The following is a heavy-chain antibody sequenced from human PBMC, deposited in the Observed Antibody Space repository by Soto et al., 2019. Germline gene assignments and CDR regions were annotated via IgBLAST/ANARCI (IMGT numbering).Heavy chain of an antibody. D-gene: IGHD5-12*01. Sequence: PGESLKISCNGSGYSFTSYWIGWVRQMPGKGLEWMGIIYPGDSDTRYSPSFQGQVTISADKSISTAYLQWSSLKASDTAMYYCARPQSEYSGYDAFDIWGQGTMVTVSS. CDR1: GYSFTSYW. J-gene: IGHJ3*02. V-gene: IGHV5-51*01. CDR2: IYPGDSDT. CDR3: ARPQSEYSGYDAFDI.